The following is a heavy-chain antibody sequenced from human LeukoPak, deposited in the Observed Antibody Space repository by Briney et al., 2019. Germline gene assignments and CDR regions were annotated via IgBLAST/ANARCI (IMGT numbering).Heavy chain of an antibody. CDR1: GGSISSYY. CDR3: ARAGYYDSSGYNWFDP. J-gene: IGHJ5*02. CDR2: IYYSGST. V-gene: IGHV4-59*01. Sequence: SETLSLTCTVSGGSISSYYWSWIRQPPGKGLEWIGYIYYSGSTNYNPSLKSRVTISVDTSKNQFSLKLSSVTAGDTAVYYCARAGYYDSSGYNWFDPWGQGTLVTVSS. D-gene: IGHD3-22*01.